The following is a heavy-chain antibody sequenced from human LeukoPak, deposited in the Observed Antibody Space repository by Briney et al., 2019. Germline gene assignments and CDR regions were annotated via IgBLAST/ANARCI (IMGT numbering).Heavy chain of an antibody. V-gene: IGHV1-2*02. CDR1: GYTFTGYY. CDR3: ARDASGYSYGSNAYYYYYMNV. Sequence: ASVKVSCKASGYTFTGYYMHWVRQAPGQGLEWMGWINPNSGGTNYAQKFRGRVTMTRDTSISTAYMELSRLRSDDTAVYYCARDASGYSYGSNAYYYYYMNVWGKGTTVTVSS. D-gene: IGHD5-18*01. J-gene: IGHJ6*03. CDR2: INPNSGGT.